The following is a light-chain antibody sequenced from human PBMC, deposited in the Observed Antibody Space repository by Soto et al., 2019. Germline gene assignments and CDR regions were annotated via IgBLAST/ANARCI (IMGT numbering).Light chain of an antibody. CDR1: SSDVGGYNY. Sequence: QSALTQPASVSGSPGQSITISCTGTSSDVGGYNYVSWYQQHPGKAPKLMIYDVSNRPLGVSNRFSGSKSGNTASLTISGLQAEDEADYYCRSYTSSSTQVVFGGGTKLTVL. J-gene: IGLJ2*01. V-gene: IGLV2-14*01. CDR2: DVS. CDR3: RSYTSSSTQVV.